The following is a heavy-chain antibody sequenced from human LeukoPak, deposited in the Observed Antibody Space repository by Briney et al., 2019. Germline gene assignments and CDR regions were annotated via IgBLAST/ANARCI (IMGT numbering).Heavy chain of an antibody. CDR3: AKDDDMSRPYYLDS. Sequence: PGGSLRLSCEASGFAFDDSAMHFSDYVMHWVRQAPGKGLEWVSLISWDGEITYYADSVKGRFAVSRDNSRNSLNLQMNSLTTDDTALYFCAKDDDMSRPYYLDSWGQGTLVTVSS. J-gene: IGHJ4*02. D-gene: IGHD3-22*01. CDR2: ISWDGEIT. V-gene: IGHV3-43D*03. CDR1: GFAFDDSA.